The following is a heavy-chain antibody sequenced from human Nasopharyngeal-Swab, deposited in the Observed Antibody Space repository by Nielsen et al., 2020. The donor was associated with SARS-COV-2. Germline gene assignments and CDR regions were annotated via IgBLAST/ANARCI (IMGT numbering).Heavy chain of an antibody. Sequence: SETLSFTCTVSGGSISSSSYYWGWIRQPPGKGLEWIGSIYYSGSTYYNPSLKSRVTISVDTSKNQFSLKLSSVTAADTAVYYCARSTAYYDILTGYNFDYWGQGTLVTVSS. CDR1: GGSISSSSYY. V-gene: IGHV4-39*01. CDR2: IYYSGST. J-gene: IGHJ4*02. D-gene: IGHD3-9*01. CDR3: ARSTAYYDILTGYNFDY.